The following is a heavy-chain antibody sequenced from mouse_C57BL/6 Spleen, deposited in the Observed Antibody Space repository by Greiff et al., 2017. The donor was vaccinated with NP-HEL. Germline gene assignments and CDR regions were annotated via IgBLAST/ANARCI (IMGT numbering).Heavy chain of an antibody. D-gene: IGHD2-5*01. CDR1: GYTFTSYW. Sequence: QVQLQQPGAELVRPGSSVKLSCKASGYTFTSYWMHWVKQRPIQGLEWIGNIDPSDSETHYNQKFKDKATLTVDKSSSTAYMQLSSLTSEDSAVYYCARYSNYVHYYAMDYWGQGTSVTVSS. CDR2: IDPSDSET. V-gene: IGHV1-52*01. CDR3: ARYSNYVHYYAMDY. J-gene: IGHJ4*01.